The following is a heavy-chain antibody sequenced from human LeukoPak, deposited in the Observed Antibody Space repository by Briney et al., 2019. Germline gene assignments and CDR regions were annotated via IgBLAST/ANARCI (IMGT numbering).Heavy chain of an antibody. Sequence: GGSLRLSCAASGFTFSSYGMHWVRQAPGKGLEWVAVISYDGSNKYYADSVKGRFTISRDNSKNTLYLQMNSLRPDDTAVYYCARGAGSYYFTYFHHWGQGTLVTVSS. CDR1: GFTFSSYG. V-gene: IGHV3-30*03. CDR2: ISYDGSNK. J-gene: IGHJ1*01. CDR3: ARGAGSYYFTYFHH. D-gene: IGHD1-26*01.